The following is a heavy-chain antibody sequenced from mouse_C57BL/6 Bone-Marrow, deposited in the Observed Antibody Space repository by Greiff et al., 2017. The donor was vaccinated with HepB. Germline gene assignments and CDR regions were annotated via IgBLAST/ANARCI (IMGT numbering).Heavy chain of an antibody. J-gene: IGHJ1*03. V-gene: IGHV1-85*01. CDR1: GYTFTSYD. CDR2: IYPRDGST. Sequence: VQRVESGPELVKPGASVKLSCKASGYTFTSYDINWVKQRPGQGLEWIGWIYPRDGSTKYNEKFKGKATLTVDTSSSTAYMELHSLTSEDSAVYFCANSNWYFDVWGTGTTVTVSS. CDR3: ANSNWYFDV. D-gene: IGHD2-5*01.